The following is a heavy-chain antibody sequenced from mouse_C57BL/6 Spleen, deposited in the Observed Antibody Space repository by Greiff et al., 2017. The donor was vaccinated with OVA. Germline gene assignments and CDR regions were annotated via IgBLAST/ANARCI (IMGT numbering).Heavy chain of an antibody. V-gene: IGHV1-82*01. Sequence: LVESGPELVKPGASVKISCKASGYAFSSSWMNWVKQRPGKGLEWIGRIYPGDGDTNYNGKFKGKATLTADKSSSTAYMQLSSLTSEDSAVYFCARQLRHGDYYAMDYWGQGTSVTVSS. D-gene: IGHD3-2*02. J-gene: IGHJ4*01. CDR3: ARQLRHGDYYAMDY. CDR1: GYAFSSSW. CDR2: IYPGDGDT.